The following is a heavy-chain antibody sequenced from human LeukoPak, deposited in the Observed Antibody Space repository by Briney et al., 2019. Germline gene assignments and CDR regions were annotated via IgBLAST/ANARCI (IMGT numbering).Heavy chain of an antibody. D-gene: IGHD6-13*01. J-gene: IGHJ4*02. Sequence: SETLSLTCTVSGGSISSYYWSWIRQPPGKGLEGIGYIYYSGSTNYNPSLKSRVTISVDTSKNQFSLKLSSVTAADTAVYYCARRRMYSRWNYFNYWGQGTLVTVSS. V-gene: IGHV4-59*12. CDR2: IYYSGST. CDR1: GGSISSYY. CDR3: ARRRMYSRWNYFNY.